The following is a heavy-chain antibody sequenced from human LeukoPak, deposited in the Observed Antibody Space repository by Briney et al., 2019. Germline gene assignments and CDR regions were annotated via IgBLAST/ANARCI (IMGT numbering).Heavy chain of an antibody. D-gene: IGHD3-3*01. CDR2: ISGSGGST. CDR1: GFTFSSYA. CDR3: AKMTEYYDFWSGYYGY. J-gene: IGHJ4*02. Sequence: GGSLRLSCAASGFTFSSYAMSWVRQAPGKGLEWVSAISGSGGSTYYADSVKGRFTISRDNSKNTLYLQMNSLRAEDTAVYYCAKMTEYYDFWSGYYGYWGQGTLVTVSS. V-gene: IGHV3-23*01.